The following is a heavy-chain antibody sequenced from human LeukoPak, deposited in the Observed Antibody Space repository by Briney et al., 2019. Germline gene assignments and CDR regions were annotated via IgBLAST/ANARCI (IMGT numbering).Heavy chain of an antibody. V-gene: IGHV1-3*01. CDR3: ARVVAVTLFDY. CDR2: INAGNGNT. J-gene: IGHJ4*02. CDR1: GYTFTSYA. D-gene: IGHD6-19*01. Sequence: GASVKVSCKASGYTFTSYAMHWVRQAPGQRLEWMGWINAGNGNTKYSQKFQGRVTITRDTSASTAYVELSSLRSEDTAVYYCARVVAVTLFDYWGQGTLVTVSS.